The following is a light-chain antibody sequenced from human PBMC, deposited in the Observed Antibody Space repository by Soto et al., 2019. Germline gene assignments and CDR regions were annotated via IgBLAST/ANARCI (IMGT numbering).Light chain of an antibody. CDR2: KAS. CDR1: QSISSW. V-gene: IGKV1-5*03. Sequence: DTQMTQSPSTLSASVGDRVTITCRASQSISSWLAWYQQKPGKAPKLLIYKASNLESGVPSRFSGSGSGTEFTLTISSLQPDDFATYYCQQYKDIWTFGQGTKVEIK. CDR3: QQYKDIWT. J-gene: IGKJ1*01.